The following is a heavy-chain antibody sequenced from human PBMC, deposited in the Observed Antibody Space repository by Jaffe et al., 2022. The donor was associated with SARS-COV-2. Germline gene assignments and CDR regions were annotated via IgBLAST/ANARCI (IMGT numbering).Heavy chain of an antibody. J-gene: IGHJ6*02. V-gene: IGHV3-23*01. CDR1: GFTFSSYA. D-gene: IGHD3-10*01. Sequence: EVQLLESGGGLVQPGGSLRLSCAASGFTFSSYAMSWVRLAPGKGLEWVSSISGSGGTTYYADSVKGRFTVSRDNSKITLYLQMNSLRAEDTAVYYCAKLHPTWTPGGLFAYYYYGMDVWGQGTTVTVSS. CDR2: ISGSGGTT. CDR3: AKLHPTWTPGGLFAYYYYGMDV.